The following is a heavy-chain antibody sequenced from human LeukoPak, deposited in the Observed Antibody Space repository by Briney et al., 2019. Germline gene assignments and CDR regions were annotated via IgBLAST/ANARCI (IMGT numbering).Heavy chain of an antibody. CDR3: TTGGPELRFLEWLPIPLLLDY. CDR2: IKSKTDGGTT. Sequence: GGSLRLSCAASGFTFSNAWMSWVRQAPGKELEWVGRIKSKTDGGTTDYAAPVKGRFTISRDDSENTLYLRMNSLKTEDTAVYYCTTGGPELRFLEWLPIPLLLDYWGQGTLVTVSS. V-gene: IGHV3-15*01. J-gene: IGHJ4*02. D-gene: IGHD3-3*01. CDR1: GFTFSNAW.